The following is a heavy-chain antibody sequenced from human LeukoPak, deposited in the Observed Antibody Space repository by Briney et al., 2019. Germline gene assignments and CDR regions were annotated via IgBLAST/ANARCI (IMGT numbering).Heavy chain of an antibody. Sequence: SETLSLTCAVYGGSFSGYYWSWIRQPPGKGLEWIGEINHSGSTNYNPSLKSRVTISVDTSKNQFSLNLSSVTAADTAVYYCARWSGSVTARNYYYYMDVWGEGTTVTVSS. J-gene: IGHJ6*03. D-gene: IGHD6-6*01. CDR1: GGSFSGYY. CDR3: ARWSGSVTARNYYYYMDV. CDR2: INHSGST. V-gene: IGHV4-34*01.